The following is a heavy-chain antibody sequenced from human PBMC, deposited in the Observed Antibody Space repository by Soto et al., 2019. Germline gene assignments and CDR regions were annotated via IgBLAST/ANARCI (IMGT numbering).Heavy chain of an antibody. CDR2: LNGGTGQT. CDR3: ARGKGMEENYFYYGLDI. D-gene: IGHD1-1*01. V-gene: IGHV1-3*01. J-gene: IGHJ6*02. CDR1: GYTFRTYG. Sequence: QVQVVQSGAEVKKPGASVKVSCKASGYTFRTYGMHWVRQAPGQSLEWMGWLNGGTGQTRYSQRFQDRLIITRDTSASTCYMELSSLRSEDTAVYYCARGKGMEENYFYYGLDIWGQGTTVTVSS.